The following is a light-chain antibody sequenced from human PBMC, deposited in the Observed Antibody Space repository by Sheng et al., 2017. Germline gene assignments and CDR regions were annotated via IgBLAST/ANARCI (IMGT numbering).Light chain of an antibody. V-gene: IGKV3-20*01. J-gene: IGKJ3*01. Sequence: ETVLTQSPDTLSLSPGERATLSCRASQSVSSSYLAWYQQKPGQAPRLLIYGASRRATGIPDRFSGSGSGTDFTLKISRVEAEDVGVYYCMQATHFPPISFGPGTKVDIK. CDR1: QSVSSSY. CDR3: MQATHFPPIS. CDR2: GAS.